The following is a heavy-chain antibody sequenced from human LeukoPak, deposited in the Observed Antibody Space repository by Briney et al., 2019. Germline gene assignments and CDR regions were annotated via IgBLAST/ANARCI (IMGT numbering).Heavy chain of an antibody. V-gene: IGHV3-53*04. CDR2: IYSGGST. CDR1: GFTFSSYA. Sequence: GGSLRLSCAASGFTFSSYAMSWVRQAPGKGLEWVSVIYSGGSTYYADSVKGRFTISRHNSKNTLYLQMNSLRAEDTAVYYCARGRPNWFDPWGQGTLVTVSS. J-gene: IGHJ5*02. CDR3: ARGRPNWFDP.